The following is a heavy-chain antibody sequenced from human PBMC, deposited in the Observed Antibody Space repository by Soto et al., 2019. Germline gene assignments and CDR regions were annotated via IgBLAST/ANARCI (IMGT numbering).Heavy chain of an antibody. V-gene: IGHV4-30-4*01. D-gene: IGHD6-13*01. J-gene: IGHJ6*02. CDR1: XGXXXXXXYY. CDR2: IYYSGST. CDR3: ARGAAAGYYYYGMDV. Sequence: XLTCTVSXGXXXXXXYYXXWXRQXPXKGLVWIGYIYYSGSTYYNPSLKSRVTISVDTSKNQFSLKLSSVTAADTAVYYCARGAAAGYYYYGMDVWGQGTTVTVSS.